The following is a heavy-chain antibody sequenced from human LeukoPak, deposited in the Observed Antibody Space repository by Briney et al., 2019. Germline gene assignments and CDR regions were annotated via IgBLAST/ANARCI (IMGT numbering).Heavy chain of an antibody. V-gene: IGHV1-2*04. CDR1: GYTFTGYY. J-gene: IGHJ3*02. CDR3: ARDRPSWANAFDI. Sequence: ASVKVSCKASGYTFTGYYMHWVRQAPGQGLEWMGWINPNSGGTNYAQKFQGWVTMTRDTSISTAYMELSRLRSDGTAVYYCARDRPSWANAFDIWGQGTMVTVSS. CDR2: INPNSGGT.